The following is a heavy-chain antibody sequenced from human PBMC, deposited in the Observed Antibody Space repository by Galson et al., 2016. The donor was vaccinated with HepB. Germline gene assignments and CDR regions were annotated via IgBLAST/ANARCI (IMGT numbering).Heavy chain of an antibody. J-gene: IGHJ5*02. CDR2: IIPILGAA. D-gene: IGHD2-15*01. CDR3: ANRGFCRGASCYSSYWFDP. Sequence: SVKVSCKASGDSFRTYSINWLRQAPGQGPEWMGGIIPILGAANYARKFQARVTITADESTNTTYMQLSSLRSEDTAVYFCANRGFCRGASCYSSYWFDPWGQGTLVTVSS. CDR1: GDSFRTYS. V-gene: IGHV1-69*13.